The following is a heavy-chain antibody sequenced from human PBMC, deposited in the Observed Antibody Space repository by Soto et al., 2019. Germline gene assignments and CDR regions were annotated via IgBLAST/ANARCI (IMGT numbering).Heavy chain of an antibody. CDR1: GGTSSSYA. Sequence: QVQVVQSGAEVKKPGSSVRVSCKASGGTSSSYAITWMRQAPVQGLEWMGGIIPILDTTDYAQKFQGRVTFTADESTSTVYMELSSLTSEDTAVYYCASGGTTVNRRFDFWGQGTLVTFSS. CDR2: IIPILDTT. D-gene: IGHD4-4*01. J-gene: IGHJ4*02. CDR3: ASGGTTVNRRFDF. V-gene: IGHV1-69*01.